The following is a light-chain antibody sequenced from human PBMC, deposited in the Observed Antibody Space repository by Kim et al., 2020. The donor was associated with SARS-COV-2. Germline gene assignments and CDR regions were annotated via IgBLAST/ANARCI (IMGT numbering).Light chain of an antibody. J-gene: IGKJ4*01. CDR3: QQRGNWPLT. CDR2: DAS. V-gene: IGKV3-11*01. CDR1: QSISTY. Sequence: LSPGERAPLSCRASQSISTYLGWYQQKPGQAPRLLIYDASNRAPGIPARFSGSGSGTDFTLIISSLEPEDFAVYYCQQRGNWPLTFGGGTKVDIK.